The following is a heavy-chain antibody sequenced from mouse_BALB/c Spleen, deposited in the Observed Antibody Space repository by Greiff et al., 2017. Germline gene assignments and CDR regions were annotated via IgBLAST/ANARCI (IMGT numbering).Heavy chain of an antibody. CDR1: GDSITSGY. Sequence: EVHLVESGPSLVKPSQTLSLTCSVTGDSITSGYWNWIRKFPGNKLEYMGYISYSGSTYYNPSLKSRISITRDTSKNQYYLQLNSVTTEDTATYYCARKENDYDYFDYWGQGTTLTVSS. J-gene: IGHJ2*01. D-gene: IGHD2-4*01. V-gene: IGHV3-8*02. CDR2: ISYSGST. CDR3: ARKENDYDYFDY.